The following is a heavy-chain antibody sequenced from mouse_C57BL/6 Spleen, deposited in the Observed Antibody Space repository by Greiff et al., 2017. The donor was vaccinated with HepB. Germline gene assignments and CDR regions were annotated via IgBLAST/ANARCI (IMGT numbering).Heavy chain of an antibody. CDR1: GYTFTDYE. D-gene: IGHD1-1*01. V-gene: IGHV1-15*01. J-gene: IGHJ3*01. Sequence: VQLQQSGAELVRPGASVTLSCKASGYTFTDYEMHWVKQTPVHGLEWIGAIDPETGGTAYNQKFKGKAILTADKSSSTAYMELRSLTSEDSAVYYCTREGNYYGSSPWFAYWGQGTLVTVSA. CDR3: TREGNYYGSSPWFAY. CDR2: IDPETGGT.